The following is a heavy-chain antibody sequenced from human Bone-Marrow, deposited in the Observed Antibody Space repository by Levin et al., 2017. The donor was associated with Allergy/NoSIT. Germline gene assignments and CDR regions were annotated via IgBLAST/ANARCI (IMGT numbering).Heavy chain of an antibody. D-gene: IGHD6-6*01. CDR2: IYYSGST. V-gene: IGHV4-39*01. CDR1: GGSISSSSYY. J-gene: IGHJ6*02. Sequence: SETLSLTCTVSGGSISSSSYYWGWIRQPPGKGLEWIGSIYYSGSTYYNPSLKSRVTISVDTSKNQFSLKLSSVTAADTAVYYCASPEYSSSGYYGMDVWGQGTTVTVSS. CDR3: ASPEYSSSGYYGMDV.